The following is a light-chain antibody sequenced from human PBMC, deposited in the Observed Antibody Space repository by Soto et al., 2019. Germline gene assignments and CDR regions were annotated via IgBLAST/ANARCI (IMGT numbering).Light chain of an antibody. CDR3: SSYTGSSTVV. CDR2: EVS. CDR1: SSDVGGYNY. V-gene: IGLV2-14*01. Sequence: QSALTQPASVSGSPGQSITISCTGTSSDVGGYNYVSWYQQQPGKAPKLMIYEVSNRPSGVSNRFSGSRSGNTASLTISGLQAEDEANYYCSSYTGSSTVVFGGGTKLTVL. J-gene: IGLJ2*01.